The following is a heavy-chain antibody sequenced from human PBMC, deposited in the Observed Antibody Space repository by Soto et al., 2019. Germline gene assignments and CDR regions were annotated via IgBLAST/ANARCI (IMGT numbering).Heavy chain of an antibody. Sequence: GGSLRLSCAASGFTFSRYAMSGVRQAPGKGLEWVSYINSSDSTMYYAESVKGRFTISRDNAKNSLYLQMNSLRAEDTAVYYCARDRRVVKRPGENAFDIWGQGTMVTVSS. D-gene: IGHD2-2*01. CDR2: INSSDSTM. J-gene: IGHJ3*02. V-gene: IGHV3-11*01. CDR1: GFTFSRYA. CDR3: ARDRRVVKRPGENAFDI.